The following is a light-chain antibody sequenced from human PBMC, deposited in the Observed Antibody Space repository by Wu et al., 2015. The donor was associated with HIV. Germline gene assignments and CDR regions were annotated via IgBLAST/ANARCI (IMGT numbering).Light chain of an antibody. CDR2: AAS. J-gene: IGKJ4*01. CDR3: QQYYTTLLT. V-gene: IGKV1-NL1*01. Sequence: DIQMTQSPSSLSASVGDSVTITCRASQGIGNSLAWYQQKPGKAPKLLLYAASKLESGVPSRFGGSGSGADYTLTTNTLQPEDFATYYCQQYYTTLLTFGGGTKVEIK. CDR1: QGIGNS.